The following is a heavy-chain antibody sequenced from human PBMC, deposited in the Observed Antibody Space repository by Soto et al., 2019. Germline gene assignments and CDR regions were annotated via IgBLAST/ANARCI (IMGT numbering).Heavy chain of an antibody. V-gene: IGHV4-4*07. J-gene: IGHJ6*02. D-gene: IGHD2-8*01. CDR1: GGSISRYC. Sequence: QVQLQEAGPGLVKASETVSLTCTVSGGSISRYCWRWIRQPSGKGLEWIGRIYPSGSTNYSPYLTSRVTMSVDTSKDQLSLKLSSVTAADTAVYYCARGEIGNGYGMDVWGQGTTVTVSS. CDR3: ARGEIGNGYGMDV. CDR2: IYPSGST.